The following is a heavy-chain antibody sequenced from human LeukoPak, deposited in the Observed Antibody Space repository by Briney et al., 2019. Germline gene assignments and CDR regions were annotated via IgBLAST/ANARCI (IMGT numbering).Heavy chain of an antibody. CDR2: IYYSGST. CDR1: GGSISSSSYY. Sequence: SETLSLTCTVSGGSISSSSYYWGWIRQPPGKGLEWIGSIYYSGSTYYNPSLKSRVTISVDTSKNQFSLKLSSVTAADTAVYYCARRGPPGALYYFDYWGQGTLVTVSS. V-gene: IGHV4-39*01. D-gene: IGHD1-14*01. J-gene: IGHJ4*02. CDR3: ARRGPPGALYYFDY.